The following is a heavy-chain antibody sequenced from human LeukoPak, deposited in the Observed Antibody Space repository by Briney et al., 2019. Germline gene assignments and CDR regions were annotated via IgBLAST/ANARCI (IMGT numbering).Heavy chain of an antibody. V-gene: IGHV4-59*01. CDR2: IYYSGST. CDR1: GGSISSYY. D-gene: IGHD6-19*01. CDR3: AREATGIAVAGGFYYFDY. J-gene: IGHJ4*02. Sequence: SETLSLTCTVSGGSISSYYWSWIRQPPGKGLEWIRYIYYSGSTNYNPPLKSRVTVSVDTSKNQFSLKLSSVTAADTAVYYCAREATGIAVAGGFYYFDYWGQGTLVTVSS.